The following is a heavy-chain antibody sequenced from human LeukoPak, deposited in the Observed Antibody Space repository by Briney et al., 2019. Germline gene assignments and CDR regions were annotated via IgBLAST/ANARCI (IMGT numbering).Heavy chain of an antibody. CDR1: GFTFSSYE. CDR2: ISSSGSTI. CDR3: ARDDLSGSYYDY. J-gene: IGHJ4*02. Sequence: PGGSLRLSCAASGFTFSSYEMNCVRRAPGKGLGWVSYISSSGSTIYYADSVKGRFTISRDNAKNSLYLQMNSLRAEDTAVYYCARDDLSGSYYDYWGQGTLVTVSS. V-gene: IGHV3-48*03. D-gene: IGHD1-26*01.